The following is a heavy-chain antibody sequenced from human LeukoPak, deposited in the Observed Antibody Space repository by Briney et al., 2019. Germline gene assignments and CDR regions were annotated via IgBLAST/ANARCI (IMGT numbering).Heavy chain of an antibody. D-gene: IGHD1-26*01. V-gene: IGHV1-2*02. J-gene: IGHJ4*02. Sequence: GASVKVSCKASGYTFTGYCMHWVRQAPGQGLEWMGWINPNSGGTNYAQKFQGRVTMTRDTSISTAYMELSRLRSDDTAAYYCARFPGDSGSYFYPFDYWGQGTLVTVSS. CDR3: ARFPGDSGSYFYPFDY. CDR1: GYTFTGYC. CDR2: INPNSGGT.